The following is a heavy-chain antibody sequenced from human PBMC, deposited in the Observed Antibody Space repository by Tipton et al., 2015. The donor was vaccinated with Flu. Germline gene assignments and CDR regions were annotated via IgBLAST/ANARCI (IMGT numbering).Heavy chain of an antibody. CDR3: ARATVPDGVRGMDV. D-gene: IGHD3-3*01. J-gene: IGHJ6*02. Sequence: TLSLTCTVSGGSVSSDVYSWSWIRHLPGKGLEWIGYSFSSGNTYYNPSLRSRVIISLYTSQNLFSLSLSSVTAADTAMYYCARATVPDGVRGMDVWGQGTTVTVSS. CDR1: GGSVSSDVYS. CDR2: SFSSGNT. V-gene: IGHV4-31*03.